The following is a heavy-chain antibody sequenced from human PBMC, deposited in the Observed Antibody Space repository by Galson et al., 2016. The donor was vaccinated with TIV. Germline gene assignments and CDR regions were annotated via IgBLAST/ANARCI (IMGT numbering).Heavy chain of an antibody. Sequence: QSGAEVKKPGESLKISCKASGYTFINYGVGWVRQAPGQGLEWMGWISAYNGNTRYAQKLQARVTMTTDTSTNTAYMELRSLRSDDTAVYYCARVPPGFQEVIHYFDYWGQGTLVTVPS. CDR2: ISAYNGNT. J-gene: IGHJ4*02. CDR1: GYTFINYG. CDR3: ARVPPGFQEVIHYFDY. D-gene: IGHD3-10*01. V-gene: IGHV1-18*01.